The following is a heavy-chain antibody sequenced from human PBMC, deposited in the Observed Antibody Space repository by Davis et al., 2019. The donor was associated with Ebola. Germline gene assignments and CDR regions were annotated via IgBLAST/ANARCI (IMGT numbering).Heavy chain of an antibody. CDR1: GFTFSSYA. V-gene: IGHV3-30-3*01. D-gene: IGHD6-19*01. CDR3: ARIFIAVATNTGPNDY. J-gene: IGHJ4*02. Sequence: GESLKISCAASGFTFSSYAMHWVRQAPGKGLEWVAVISYDGSNKYYADSVKGRFTISRDNSKNTLYLQMNSLRAEDTAVYYCARIFIAVATNTGPNDYWGQGTLVTVSS. CDR2: ISYDGSNK.